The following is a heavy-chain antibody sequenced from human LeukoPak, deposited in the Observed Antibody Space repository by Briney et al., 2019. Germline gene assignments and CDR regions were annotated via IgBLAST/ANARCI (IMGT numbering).Heavy chain of an antibody. CDR2: IDQSGGRN. J-gene: IGHJ3*02. V-gene: IGHV3-7*02. CDR1: GFTFSRFW. Sequence: PGGSLRLSCAASGFTFSRFWMNWVRQAPGRGLEWVANIDQSGGRNNYVDSVKGRFTISRDNAKNSLYLQMNSLRAEDTAVYYCARGARDGYEPDAFDIWGQGTMVTVSS. CDR3: ARGARDGYEPDAFDI. D-gene: IGHD5-24*01.